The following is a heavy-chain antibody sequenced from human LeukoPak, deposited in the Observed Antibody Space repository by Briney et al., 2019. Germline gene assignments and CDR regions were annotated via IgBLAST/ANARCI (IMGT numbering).Heavy chain of an antibody. CDR2: ISAYNGNT. D-gene: IGHD3-3*01. J-gene: IGHJ6*03. V-gene: IGHV1-18*01. CDR3: ARDRFLGYYYYMDV. Sequence: GASVKVSCKASGYTFTSYGISWVRQTPGQGLEWMGWISAYNGNTNYAQKLQGRVTMTTDTSTSTAYMELRSLRSDDTAVYYCARDRFLGYYYYMDVWGKGTTVTVSS. CDR1: GYTFTSYG.